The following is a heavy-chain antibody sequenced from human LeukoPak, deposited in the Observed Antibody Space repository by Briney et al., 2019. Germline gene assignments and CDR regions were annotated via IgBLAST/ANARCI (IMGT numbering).Heavy chain of an antibody. CDR3: ARLLYGDYRVFDY. CDR2: IYYSGST. D-gene: IGHD4-17*01. CDR1: GGSISSYY. Sequence: SETLSLTCTVSGGSISSYYWSWIRQPPGKGLEWIGYIYYSGSTNYNPSLESRVTISVDTSKSQFSLKLSSVTAADAAVYYCARLLYGDYRVFDYWGQGTLVTVSS. V-gene: IGHV4-59*01. J-gene: IGHJ4*02.